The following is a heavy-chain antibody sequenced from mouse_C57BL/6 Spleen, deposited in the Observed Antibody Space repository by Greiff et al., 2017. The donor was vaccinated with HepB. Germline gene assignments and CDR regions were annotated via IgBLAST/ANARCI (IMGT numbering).Heavy chain of an antibody. J-gene: IGHJ4*01. CDR1: GYSITSGYY. CDR2: ISYDGSN. Sequence: EVKLVESGPGLVKPSQSLSLTCSVTGYSITSGYYWNWIRQFPGNKLEWMGYISYDGSNNYNPSLKNRISITRDTSKNQFFLKLNSVTTEDTATYYCASWIYYDYDDAMDYWGQGTSVTVSS. V-gene: IGHV3-6*01. CDR3: ASWIYYDYDDAMDY. D-gene: IGHD2-4*01.